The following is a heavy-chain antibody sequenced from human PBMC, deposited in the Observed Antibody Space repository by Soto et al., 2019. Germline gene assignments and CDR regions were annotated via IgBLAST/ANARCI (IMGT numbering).Heavy chain of an antibody. V-gene: IGHV3-23*01. CDR1: GFTFSSYA. J-gene: IGHJ4*02. Sequence: PGGSLRLSCAASGFTFSSYAMSWFRQAPGKGLEWVSAISGSGGSTYYADSVKGRFTISRDNSKNTLYLQMNSLRAEDTAVYYCAKDRRYYDYVWGSYPFDYWGQGTLVTVSS. D-gene: IGHD3-16*02. CDR3: AKDRRYYDYVWGSYPFDY. CDR2: ISGSGGST.